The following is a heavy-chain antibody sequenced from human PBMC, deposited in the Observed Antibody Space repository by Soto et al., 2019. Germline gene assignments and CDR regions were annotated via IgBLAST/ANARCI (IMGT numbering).Heavy chain of an antibody. CDR1: GGTFSIYT. CDR2: IIPILGIA. CDR3: ARGFSSSPRGYWFDP. D-gene: IGHD6-13*01. J-gene: IGHJ5*02. Sequence: AASVKVSCKASGGTFSIYTISWVRQAPGQGLEWMGRIIPILGIANYAQKFQGRVTITADKSTSTAYMELSSLRSEDTAVYYCARGFSSSPRGYWFDPWGQGTLVTVSS. V-gene: IGHV1-69*02.